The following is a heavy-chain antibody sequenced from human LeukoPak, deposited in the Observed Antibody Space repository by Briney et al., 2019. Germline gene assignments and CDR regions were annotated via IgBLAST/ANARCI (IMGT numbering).Heavy chain of an antibody. CDR3: ARDLRERIAVAGSDY. V-gene: IGHV1-18*01. J-gene: IGHJ4*02. D-gene: IGHD6-19*01. Sequence: ASVNVSCKASGYTFTSYGISWVRQAPGQGLEWMGGISAYNGNTNYAQKLQGRVTMTTDTSTSTAYMELRSLRSDDTAVYYCARDLRERIAVAGSDYWGQGTLVTVSS. CDR2: ISAYNGNT. CDR1: GYTFTSYG.